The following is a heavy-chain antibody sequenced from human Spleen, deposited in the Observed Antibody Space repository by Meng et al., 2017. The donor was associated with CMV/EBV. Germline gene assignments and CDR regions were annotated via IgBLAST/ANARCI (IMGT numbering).Heavy chain of an antibody. Sequence: GESLKISCVASGYTFTGYYMHWVRQAPGQGLEWMGWISAYTGYTNHAQKFQDRVTVTTDTSTSTAYVELRRLRSDDTAVYFCARDRVQGRVAVAFPPDPWGQGTLVTVSS. V-gene: IGHV1-18*04. D-gene: IGHD6-19*01. J-gene: IGHJ5*01. CDR2: ISAYTGYT. CDR3: ARDRVQGRVAVAFPPDP. CDR1: GYTFTGYY.